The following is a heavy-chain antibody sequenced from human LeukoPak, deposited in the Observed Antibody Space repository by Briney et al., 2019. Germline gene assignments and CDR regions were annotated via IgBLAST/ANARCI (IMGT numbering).Heavy chain of an antibody. D-gene: IGHD4-17*01. CDR3: ANSLNHLPRYGDYMDY. J-gene: IGHJ4*02. CDR2: IYSGGST. CDR1: GFTVSSNY. Sequence: GGSLGLSCAASGFTVSSNYMSWVRQAPGKGLEWVSVIYSGGSTYYADSVKGRFTISRDNSKNTLYLQMNSLRAEDTAVYYCANSLNHLPRYGDYMDYWGQGTLVTVSS. V-gene: IGHV3-66*01.